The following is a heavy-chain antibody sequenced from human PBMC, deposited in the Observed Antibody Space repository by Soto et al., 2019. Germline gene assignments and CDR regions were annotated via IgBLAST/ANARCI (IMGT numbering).Heavy chain of an antibody. J-gene: IGHJ4*02. CDR2: IKEDGSEK. D-gene: IGHD6-19*01. V-gene: IGHV3-7*03. CDR1: VFTFSNYW. Sequence: GGSLRLSCAASVFTFSNYWVIWVRQVPGKGLAWVSNIKEDGSEKYYVDSVKGRFTISRGNAKNSVHLQMNSLRDEDTAVYYCVRFSILVSGRGRGAFFDSWGQGTPVTVSS. CDR3: VRFSILVSGRGRGAFFDS.